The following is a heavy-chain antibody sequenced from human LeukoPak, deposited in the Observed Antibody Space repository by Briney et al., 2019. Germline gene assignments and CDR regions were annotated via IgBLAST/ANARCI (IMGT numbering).Heavy chain of an antibody. V-gene: IGHV3-7*01. CDR2: IKTDGSEK. D-gene: IGHD1-1*01. CDR1: GYRFTSYW. J-gene: IGHJ5*02. CDR3: ARDINPKYNNGDP. Sequence: GGSLRLSCAASGYRFTSYWMSWVRQAPGKGLEWVANIKTDGSEKYYVDSVKGRFTVSRDNAVNSLFLQMDSLRVEDTGVYYCARDINPKYNNGDPWGQGTLVTVSS.